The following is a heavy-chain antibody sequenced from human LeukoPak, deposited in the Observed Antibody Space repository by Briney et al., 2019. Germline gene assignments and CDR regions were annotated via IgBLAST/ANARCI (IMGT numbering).Heavy chain of an antibody. CDR1: GFTFSSYA. CDR3: ARDPGHYVYYYYYGMDV. V-gene: IGHV3-30*04. CDR2: ISYDGSNK. D-gene: IGHD4-17*01. Sequence: GGSLRLSCAASGFTFSSYAMHWVRQAPGKGLEWVAVISYDGSNKYYADSVKGRFTISRDNSKNTLYLQMNSLRAEDTAVYYCARDPGHYVYYYYYGMDVWGKGTTVTVSS. J-gene: IGHJ6*04.